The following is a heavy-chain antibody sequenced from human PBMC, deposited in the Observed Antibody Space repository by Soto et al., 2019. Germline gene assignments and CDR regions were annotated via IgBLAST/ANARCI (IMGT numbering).Heavy chain of an antibody. Sequence: GGSLRLSCAASGFTSSNYSMSWVRQAPGKGLAWVSVIGGNGVTTYYADSVKGRFTISRDNSKNTLYLQMNSLRAEDTAIYYCARHGGLTRAMVDYWGQGTLVTVSS. D-gene: IGHD2-15*01. CDR1: GFTSSNYS. CDR2: IGGNGVTT. CDR3: ARHGGLTRAMVDY. J-gene: IGHJ4*02. V-gene: IGHV3-23*01.